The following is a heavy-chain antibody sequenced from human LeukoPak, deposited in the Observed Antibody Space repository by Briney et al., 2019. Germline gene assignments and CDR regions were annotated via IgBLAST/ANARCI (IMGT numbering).Heavy chain of an antibody. Sequence: PGGSLRLSCAASGFTFSSHWMSWVRQAPGKRLEWVATIQEDGSQKYYVDSVKGRFTISRDNAKNSLYLQMNSLRAEDTGVYYCARDLIAVAGLPDCWGQGTLVTVSS. CDR1: GFTFSSHW. V-gene: IGHV3-7*04. CDR3: ARDLIAVAGLPDC. J-gene: IGHJ4*02. CDR2: IQEDGSQK. D-gene: IGHD6-19*01.